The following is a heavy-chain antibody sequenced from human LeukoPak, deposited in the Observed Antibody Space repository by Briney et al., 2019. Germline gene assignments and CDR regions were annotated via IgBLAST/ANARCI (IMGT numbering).Heavy chain of an antibody. CDR2: ISAYNGNT. D-gene: IGHD5-18*01. V-gene: IGHV1-18*01. J-gene: IGHJ4*02. CDR1: GYTFTSYG. CDR3: ARLVDELWIQPDDY. Sequence: ASVKVSCKASGYTFTSYGISWVRQAPGQGLEWMGWISAYNGNTNYEQKLQGRVTITTDTSTSTAYMELRSLRSDDTAVYYCARLVDELWIQPDDYWGQGTLVTVSS.